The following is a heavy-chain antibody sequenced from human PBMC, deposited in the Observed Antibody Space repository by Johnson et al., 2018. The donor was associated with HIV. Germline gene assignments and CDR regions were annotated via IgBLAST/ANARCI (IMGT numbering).Heavy chain of an antibody. V-gene: IGHV3-66*01. CDR2: IYSGGST. CDR1: GFTFDDYA. D-gene: IGHD3-3*01. J-gene: IGHJ3*02. Sequence: VQLVESGGGVVRPGGSLRLSCAASGFTFDDYAMSWVRQVPGEGLEWVSVIYSGGSTYYADSVKGRFTISRDNSKNTLYLQMNSLRAEDTAVYYCARDAVRIFGVVQDAFDIWGQGTMVTVSS. CDR3: ARDAVRIFGVVQDAFDI.